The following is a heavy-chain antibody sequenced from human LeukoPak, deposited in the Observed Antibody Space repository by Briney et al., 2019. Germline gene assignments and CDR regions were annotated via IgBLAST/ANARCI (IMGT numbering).Heavy chain of an antibody. Sequence: PGGSLRLSCAASGFTFSSYEMNWVRQAPGKGLKWVSYISSSGSTIYYADSVKGRFTISRDNAKNSLYLQMNSLRAEDTAVYYCARGEEWLVPEYFQHWGQGTLVTVSS. J-gene: IGHJ1*01. CDR2: ISSSGSTI. V-gene: IGHV3-48*03. CDR3: ARGEEWLVPEYFQH. D-gene: IGHD6-19*01. CDR1: GFTFSSYE.